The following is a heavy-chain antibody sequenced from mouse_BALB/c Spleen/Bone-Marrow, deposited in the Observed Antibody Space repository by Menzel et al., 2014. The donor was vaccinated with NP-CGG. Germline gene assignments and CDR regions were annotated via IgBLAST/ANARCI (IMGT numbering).Heavy chain of an antibody. CDR3: ARGDYGNWNYAMDY. V-gene: IGHV1-67*01. J-gene: IGHJ4*01. CDR1: GYTFTDYA. CDR2: ISTYSGNT. D-gene: IGHD2-1*01. Sequence: QVQLQQSGPELVRPGVSVKISCKGSGYTFTDYAMHWVKQSHAKSLEWIGVISTYSGNTNYNQKFKGKATMTVDKSSSTAYVELARLTSEDSAIYYCARGDYGNWNYAMDYWGQGTSVTVSS.